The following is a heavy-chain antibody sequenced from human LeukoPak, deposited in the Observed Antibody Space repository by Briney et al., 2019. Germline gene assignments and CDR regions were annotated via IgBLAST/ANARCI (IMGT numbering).Heavy chain of an antibody. D-gene: IGHD6-19*01. CDR2: MNPNRGNT. CDR3: ARGLHSGWYRYYYYGMDV. V-gene: IGHV1-8*01. Sequence: ASVKVSCKASGYTFTSYDINWVRQATGQGLEWMGWMNPNRGNTGYAQKFQGRVTMTRNTSISTAYMELSSLRSEDTAVYYCARGLHSGWYRYYYYGMDVWGQGTTVTVSS. CDR1: GYTFTSYD. J-gene: IGHJ6*02.